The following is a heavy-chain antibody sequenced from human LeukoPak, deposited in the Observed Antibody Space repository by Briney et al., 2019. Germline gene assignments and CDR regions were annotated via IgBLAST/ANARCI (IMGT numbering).Heavy chain of an antibody. Sequence: SETLSLTCTVSGGSISSSSYYWGWIRQPPGKGLEWIGSTYYSGSTYYNPSLKSRVTVSVDTSKSQFSLKLSSVTAADTAAYYCASQFIAAADQLFDYWGQGTLVTVSS. CDR1: GGSISSSSYY. V-gene: IGHV4-39*01. J-gene: IGHJ4*02. CDR3: ASQFIAAADQLFDY. D-gene: IGHD6-13*01. CDR2: TYYSGST.